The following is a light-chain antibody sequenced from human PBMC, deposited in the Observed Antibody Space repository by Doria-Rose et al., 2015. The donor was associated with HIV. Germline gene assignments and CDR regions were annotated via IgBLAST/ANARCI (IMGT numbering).Light chain of an antibody. J-gene: IGKJ1*01. CDR3: QKYYSYPRT. V-gene: IGKV1-8*01. CDR1: QGISSY. CDR2: AAS. Sequence: MTQSASSFSASTGDRVTITCRASQGISSYLAWYQQKPGKAPKLLIYAASTLQSGVPSRFSGSGSGTDFTLTISCLQSEDFATYYCQKYYSYPRTFGQGTKVEIK.